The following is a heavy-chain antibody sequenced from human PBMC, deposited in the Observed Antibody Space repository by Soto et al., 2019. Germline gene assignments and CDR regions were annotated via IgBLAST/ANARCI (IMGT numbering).Heavy chain of an antibody. Sequence: GGSLRLSCAASGFTFSNAWMNWVRQAPGKGLEWVGRIKSKTDGGTTDYAAPVKGRFTISRDDSKNTLYLQMNSLKTEDTAVYYCTTDPENFYCSSTSCYFNAFDIWGQGTMVTVSS. CDR1: GFTFSNAW. D-gene: IGHD2-2*01. CDR3: TTDPENFYCSSTSCYFNAFDI. CDR2: IKSKTDGGTT. J-gene: IGHJ3*02. V-gene: IGHV3-15*07.